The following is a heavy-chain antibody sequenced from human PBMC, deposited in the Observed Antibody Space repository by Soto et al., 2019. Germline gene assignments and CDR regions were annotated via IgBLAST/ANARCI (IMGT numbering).Heavy chain of an antibody. D-gene: IGHD2-15*01. Sequence: PSETLSLTGAVSVGSFRSNNWWFCVRQPPGKGLEWIGEIHHRESTNLDPSLKSRVTISVDRSKNEFSLKVKSVTAADTAVYYCGCRVEDISYDYYGMDVWGQGTTVTVSS. V-gene: IGHV4-4*02. CDR3: GCRVEDISYDYYGMDV. CDR1: VGSFRSNNW. J-gene: IGHJ6*02. CDR2: IHHREST.